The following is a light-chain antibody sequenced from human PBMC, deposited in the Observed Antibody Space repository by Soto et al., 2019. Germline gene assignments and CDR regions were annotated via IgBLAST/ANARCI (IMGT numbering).Light chain of an antibody. CDR1: QSVSNY. J-gene: IGKJ2*01. V-gene: IGKV3-20*01. Sequence: ETVLTQSPGTLSLSPGERATLSCRAGQSVSNYLAWYQQKPGQAPRLLIYDASSRATDIPDRFIGSGSGTDFTLTISRLEPEDCAVYYCQHYGGSPPRYTFGQGTKLDIK. CDR3: QHYGGSPPRYT. CDR2: DAS.